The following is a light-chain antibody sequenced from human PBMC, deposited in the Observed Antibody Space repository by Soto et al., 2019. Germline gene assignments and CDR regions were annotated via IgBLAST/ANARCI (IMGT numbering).Light chain of an antibody. J-gene: IGLJ1*01. V-gene: IGLV2-14*01. Sequence: QSALTQPASVSGSPGQSITISCSGTSGDVGGYDYVSWYQHHPGKAPKLIIFEVFNRPSGVSNRFSGSKSGNTASLTISGLQAEDEADYYCSSYTASSTYVFGTGTKVPS. CDR1: SGDVGGYDY. CDR2: EVF. CDR3: SSYTASSTYV.